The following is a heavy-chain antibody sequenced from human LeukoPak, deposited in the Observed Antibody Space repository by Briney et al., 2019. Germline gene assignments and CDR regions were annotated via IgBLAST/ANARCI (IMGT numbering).Heavy chain of an antibody. CDR1: GYTLAELS. J-gene: IGHJ6*03. CDR2: FDPEDGET. V-gene: IGHV1-24*01. Sequence: ASVKVSCKVSGYTLAELSMHWVRQAPGKGLEWMGGFDPEDGETIYAQKFQGRVTMTEDTSTDTAYMELSSLRSEDTAVYYCATVEATSNYYYMDVWGKGTTVTVSS. CDR3: ATVEATSNYYYMDV. D-gene: IGHD1-26*01.